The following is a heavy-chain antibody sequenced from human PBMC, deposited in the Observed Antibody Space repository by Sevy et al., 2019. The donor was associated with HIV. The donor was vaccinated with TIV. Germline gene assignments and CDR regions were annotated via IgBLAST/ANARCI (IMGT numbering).Heavy chain of an antibody. CDR3: AKGRLAQYYYYCMDV. V-gene: IGHV3-23*01. J-gene: IGHJ6*02. CDR1: GFTFSSYA. CDR2: ISSSGADT. Sequence: GGSLRLSCAASGFTFSSYAMSWVRQAPGKGLEWVSAISSSGADTYYADSVKGRFTISRDNSKKTLYLQMNSRRAEDTAVYYCAKGRLAQYYYYCMDVWGQGTTVTVSS. D-gene: IGHD6-19*01.